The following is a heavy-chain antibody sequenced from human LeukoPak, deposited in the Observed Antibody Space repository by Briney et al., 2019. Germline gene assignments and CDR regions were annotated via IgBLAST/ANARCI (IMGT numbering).Heavy chain of an antibody. V-gene: IGHV4-59*01. J-gene: IGHJ6*03. CDR2: IYYSGST. CDR1: GGSISSYY. Sequence: SETLSLTCTVSGGSISSYYWSWIRQPPGKGLEWIGYIYYSGSTNYSPSLKSRVTISVDTSKNQFSLKLSSVTAADTAVYYCARDRPWTSDYYYMDVWGKGTTVTVSS. CDR3: ARDRPWTSDYYYMDV. D-gene: IGHD1-1*01.